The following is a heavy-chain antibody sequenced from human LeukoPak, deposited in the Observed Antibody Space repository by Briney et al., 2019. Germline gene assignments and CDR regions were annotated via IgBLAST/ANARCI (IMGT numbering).Heavy chain of an antibody. V-gene: IGHV4-4*02. CDR2: IYHSGST. J-gene: IGHJ4*02. Sequence: ASGTLSLTCAVSGGSISSSNWWSWVRQPPGKGLEWIGEIYHSGSTNYNPSLKSRVTISVDTSKNQFSLKLSSVTAADTAVYYCAREANRDGYNYDYWGQGTLVTVSS. D-gene: IGHD5-24*01. CDR3: AREANRDGYNYDY. CDR1: GGSISSSNW.